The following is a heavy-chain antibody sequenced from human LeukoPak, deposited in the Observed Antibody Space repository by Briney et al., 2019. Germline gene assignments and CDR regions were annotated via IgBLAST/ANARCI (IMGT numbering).Heavy chain of an antibody. CDR3: ARDYDILTGYSNFDY. D-gene: IGHD3-9*01. CDR1: GYTFTGYY. CDR2: INPNSGGT. V-gene: IGHV1-2*02. Sequence: ASVKVSCKASGYTFTGYYMHWVRQAPGQGLEWMGWINPNSGGTNYAQKFQGRVTMTRDTSISTAYMELSRLRSDDTAVYYCARDYDILTGYSNFDYWGQGTLVTVSS. J-gene: IGHJ4*02.